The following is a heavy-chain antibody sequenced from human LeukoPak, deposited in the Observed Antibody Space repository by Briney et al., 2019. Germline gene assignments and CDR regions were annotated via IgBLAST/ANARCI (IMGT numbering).Heavy chain of an antibody. CDR2: ISGSGGST. D-gene: IGHD5-12*01. V-gene: IGHV3-23*01. J-gene: IGHJ4*02. CDR3: AKVVGPKWLRYYFDY. Sequence: GGSLRLSCAASGFTFSSYAMSWVRQAPGKGLEWVSAISGSGGSTYYADSVKGRFTISRDNSKNTLYLQMNSLRAEDTAVYYRAKVVGPKWLRYYFDYWGQGTLVTVSS. CDR1: GFTFSSYA.